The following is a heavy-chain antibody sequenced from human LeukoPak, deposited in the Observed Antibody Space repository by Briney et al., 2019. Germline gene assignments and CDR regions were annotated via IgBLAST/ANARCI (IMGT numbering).Heavy chain of an antibody. V-gene: IGHV3-48*04. CDR2: ISSSSSTI. Sequence: VGSLRHSCAASGVTFSSYSIDWVRQAPGKGLEWLSYISSSSSTIYYADSVKGRFTISRDNANNSVYLQMNSLRAEDTGVYCARVWSSGYTKDYWGQGTLVTVSS. D-gene: IGHD3-22*01. J-gene: IGHJ4*02. CDR1: GVTFSSYS. CDR3: ARVWSSGYTKDY.